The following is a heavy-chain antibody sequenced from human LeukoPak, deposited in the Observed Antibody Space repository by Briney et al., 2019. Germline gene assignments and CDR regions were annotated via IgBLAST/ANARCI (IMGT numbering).Heavy chain of an antibody. V-gene: IGHV3-23*01. CDR1: GFTFSSYA. CDR2: ISTSGGST. CDR3: AGTIVGKWAIDY. Sequence: GGSLRLSCAASGFTFSSYAMSWVRQAPGKGLEWVSAISTSGGSTYYADSVKGRFTISRDNSKNTLYLQVNSLRAEDTAVYYCAGTIVGKWAIDYWGQGTLVTVSS. J-gene: IGHJ4*02. D-gene: IGHD3-22*01.